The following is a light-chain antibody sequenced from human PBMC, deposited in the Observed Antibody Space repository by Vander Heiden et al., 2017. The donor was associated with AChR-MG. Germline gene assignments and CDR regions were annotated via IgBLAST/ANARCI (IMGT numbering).Light chain of an antibody. J-gene: IGKJ4*01. CDR1: QGIGIY. CDR3: QQLKSYPVT. V-gene: IGKV1-9*01. CDR2: KAS. Sequence: IQLTQSPSSLSASVGDRVTITCRATQGIGIYLAWYKQKQGKAPNLLVYKASTLQSGVPSRFSGSGSGTDFILTISSLQPEDSATYFCQQLKSYPVTFGGGTTLEIK.